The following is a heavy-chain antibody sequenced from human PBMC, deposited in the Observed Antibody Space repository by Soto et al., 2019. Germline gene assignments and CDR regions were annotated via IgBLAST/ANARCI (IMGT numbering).Heavy chain of an antibody. CDR2: ISGSGGST. CDR3: ANARITIFGVVTLDDFDI. J-gene: IGHJ3*02. CDR1: GFTFSSYA. V-gene: IGHV3-23*01. Sequence: EVQLLESGGGLVQPGGSLRLSCAASGFTFSSYAMSWVRQAPGKGLEWVSAISGSGGSTYYADSVKGLFTISRDNSKNTLYLQMNSLRAEDTAVYYCANARITIFGVVTLDDFDIWGQGTMVTVSS. D-gene: IGHD3-3*01.